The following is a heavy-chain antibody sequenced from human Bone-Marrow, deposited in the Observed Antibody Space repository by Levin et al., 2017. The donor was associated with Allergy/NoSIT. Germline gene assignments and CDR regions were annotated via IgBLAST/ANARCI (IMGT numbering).Heavy chain of an antibody. CDR1: GFTFSSYS. Sequence: GESLKISCAASGFTFSSYSMYWVRQAPGKGLEWVSSINGGGDSTSYAGSVRGRFTISRDNSKSTLYLQMNSLGVEDTAVYYCARSVTGNLNYWGQGTLVTVSS. CDR2: INGGGDST. V-gene: IGHV3-23*01. J-gene: IGHJ4*02. D-gene: IGHD4-11*01. CDR3: ARSVTGNLNY.